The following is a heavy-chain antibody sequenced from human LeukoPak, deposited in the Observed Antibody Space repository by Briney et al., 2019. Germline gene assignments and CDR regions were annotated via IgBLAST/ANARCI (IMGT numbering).Heavy chain of an antibody. Sequence: PGGSLRLSCAASGFTFSSYGMHWVRQAPGKGLEWVAVISYDGSNKYYADSVKGRFTISRDNSKNTLYLQMNSLRAEDTAVYYCAKEEYYDYVWGSYRFNWFDPWGQGTLVTVSS. D-gene: IGHD3-16*02. J-gene: IGHJ5*02. CDR3: AKEEYYDYVWGSYRFNWFDP. V-gene: IGHV3-30*18. CDR1: GFTFSSYG. CDR2: ISYDGSNK.